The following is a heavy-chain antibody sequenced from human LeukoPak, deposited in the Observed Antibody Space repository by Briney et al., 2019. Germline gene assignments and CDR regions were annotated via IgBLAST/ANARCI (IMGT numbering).Heavy chain of an antibody. CDR3: ARGDTAMGDWYFDL. D-gene: IGHD5-18*01. V-gene: IGHV1-3*01. CDR1: GYTFINYA. CDR2: INAGNGNT. Sequence: GASVKVSCKASGYTFINYAINWGRQAPGQRLEWMGWINAGNGNTKYSQKFQGRVTITRDTSASTAYMELSSLRSEDTAVYYCARGDTAMGDWYFDLWGRGTLVTVSS. J-gene: IGHJ2*01.